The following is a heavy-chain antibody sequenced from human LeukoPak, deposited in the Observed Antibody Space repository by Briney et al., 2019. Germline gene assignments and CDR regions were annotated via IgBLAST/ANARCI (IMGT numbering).Heavy chain of an antibody. CDR2: FYYSGST. CDR1: GGPISSSSYY. D-gene: IGHD5-24*01. J-gene: IGHJ4*02. CDR3: ARHVRRDGYNFAY. Sequence: PSETLSLTXTVSGGPISSSSYYWGWIRQPPGKGLEWIGSFYYSGSTYYNPSLKSRVTISVDTSKNQFSLKLSSVTAADTAVYYCARHVRRDGYNFAYWGQGTLVTVSS. V-gene: IGHV4-39*01.